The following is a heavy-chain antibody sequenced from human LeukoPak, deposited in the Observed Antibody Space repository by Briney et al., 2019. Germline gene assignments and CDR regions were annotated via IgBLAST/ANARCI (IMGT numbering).Heavy chain of an antibody. D-gene: IGHD3-22*01. CDR1: GFNFFNFW. CDR2: IKQDGSET. J-gene: IGHJ2*01. CDR3: ARDRSLDYYDSSGPHWYFDL. Sequence: GGSLRLSCAASGFNFFNFWMTWVRQAPGKGLEWVANIKQDGSETYYAGSVKGRFTISRDNSKNSLSLQINNLRVDDTAVYYCARDRSLDYYDSSGPHWYFDLWGRGTLVTVSS. V-gene: IGHV3-7*01.